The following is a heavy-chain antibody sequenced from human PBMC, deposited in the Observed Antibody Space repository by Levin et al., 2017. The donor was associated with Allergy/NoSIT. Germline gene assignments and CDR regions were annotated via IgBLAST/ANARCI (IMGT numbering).Heavy chain of an antibody. V-gene: IGHV1-3*01. CDR3: ARDKAAAGTPIDY. CDR1: GYTFTSYA. D-gene: IGHD6-13*01. Sequence: AASVKVSCKASGYTFTSYAMHWVRQAPGQRLEWMGWINAGNGNTKYSQKFQGRVTITRDTSASTAYMELSSLRSEDTAVYYCARDKAAAGTPIDYWGQGTLVTVSS. J-gene: IGHJ4*02. CDR2: INAGNGNT.